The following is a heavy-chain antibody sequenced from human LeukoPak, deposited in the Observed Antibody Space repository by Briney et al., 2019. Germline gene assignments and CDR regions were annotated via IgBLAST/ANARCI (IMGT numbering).Heavy chain of an antibody. CDR2: INPSGGST. D-gene: IGHD3-22*01. CDR1: GYTFTSYY. CDR3: ARERLYYYDSSGYHAPAI. J-gene: IGHJ4*02. V-gene: IGHV1-46*01. Sequence: ASVKVSCKASGYTFTSYYMHWVRQAPGQGLEWMGIINPSGGSTSYAQKFQGRVTMTRDTSTSTVYMELSSLRSEDTAVYYCARERLYYYDSSGYHAPAIWGQGTLVTVSS.